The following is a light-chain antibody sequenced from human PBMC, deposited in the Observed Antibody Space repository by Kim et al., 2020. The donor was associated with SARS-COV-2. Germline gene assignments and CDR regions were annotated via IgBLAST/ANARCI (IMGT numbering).Light chain of an antibody. V-gene: IGKV1-5*01. Sequence: ASVGDTVSITCRASQYLATWVAWYQQRPGMAPKVLMYGASRLESGVPSRFSGSGSGTEFTLTISSLQPDDFATYYCQQYKTDPYTFGQGTKLEI. CDR2: GAS. J-gene: IGKJ2*01. CDR1: QYLATW. CDR3: QQYKTDPYT.